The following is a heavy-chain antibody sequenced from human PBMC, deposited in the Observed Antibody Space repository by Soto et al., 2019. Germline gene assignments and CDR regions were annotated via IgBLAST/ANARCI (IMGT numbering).Heavy chain of an antibody. CDR2: ISYDGSNK. V-gene: IGHV3-30*18. D-gene: IGHD3-16*01. Sequence: GGSLRLSCAASGFTFSSYGMHWVRQAPGKGLEWVAVISYDGSNKYYADSVKGRFTISRDNSKNTLYLQMNSLRAEDTAVYYCAKVQIWGRAVALDAFDIWGQGTMVTVSS. CDR3: AKVQIWGRAVALDAFDI. J-gene: IGHJ3*02. CDR1: GFTFSSYG.